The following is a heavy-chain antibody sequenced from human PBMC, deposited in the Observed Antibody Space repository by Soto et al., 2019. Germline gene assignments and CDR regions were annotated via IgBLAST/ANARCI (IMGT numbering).Heavy chain of an antibody. V-gene: IGHV3-30*13. D-gene: IGHD1-26*01. J-gene: IGHJ4*01. CDR1: GFNFNTYF. CDR2: IFPNGRDK. Sequence: QVQLVQSGGGVVQPGRSLRLSCAASGFNFNTYFMHWVRQAPGKGVEGVAIIFPNGRDKDYADSVKGRFTTSRDNSNNRKYLQMDMRRAEAAADYYWVGDDKHGSKCDVAYGGHGAVVTVSS. CDR3: VGDDKHGSKCDVAY.